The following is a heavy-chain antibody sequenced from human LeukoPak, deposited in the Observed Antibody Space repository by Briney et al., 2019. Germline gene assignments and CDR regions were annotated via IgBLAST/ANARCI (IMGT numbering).Heavy chain of an antibody. CDR1: GFTVSSNY. J-gene: IGHJ5*02. CDR3: MGRMIPDDP. D-gene: IGHD2-15*01. Sequence: PGGSLRLSCAASGFTVSSNYMSWVRQAPGQGLEWVGRIKSETDGGTADYAASVKGRFTISRDDSKNTLYLQMDSLKTEDTAVYYCMGRMIPDDPWGQGTLVTVSS. CDR2: IKSETDGGTA. V-gene: IGHV3-15*01.